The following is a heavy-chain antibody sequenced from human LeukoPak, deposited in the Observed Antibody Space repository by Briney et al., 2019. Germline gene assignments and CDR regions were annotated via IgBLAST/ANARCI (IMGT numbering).Heavy chain of an antibody. V-gene: IGHV1-8*01. J-gene: IGHJ4*02. Sequence: GASVKVSCKASGYTFTTYDINWVRQATGQGLEWMGWMNPNNGDTGYAQKFQGRVTMTRNTSTSTAYMELSSLRSEDTAVYYCARGRGLSSGRWGQGTLVTVSS. CDR1: GYTFTTYD. D-gene: IGHD6-19*01. CDR2: MNPNNGDT. CDR3: ARGRGLSSGR.